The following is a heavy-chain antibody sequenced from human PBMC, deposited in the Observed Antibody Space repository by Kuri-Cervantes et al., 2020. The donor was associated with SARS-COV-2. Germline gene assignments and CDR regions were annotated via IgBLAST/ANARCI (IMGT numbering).Heavy chain of an antibody. CDR3: ARDLITMVRGVISVLEF. CDR1: GGTFSSYT. J-gene: IGHJ4*02. V-gene: IGHV1-69*04. CDR2: IIPILGIA. Sequence: SSVKVSCKASGGTFSSYTISWVRQAPGQGLEWMGRIIPILGIANYAQKFQGRVTITADKSTSSAYMDLSRLRSDDTAVYYCARDLITMVRGVISVLEFWGQGTLVTVSS. D-gene: IGHD3-10*01.